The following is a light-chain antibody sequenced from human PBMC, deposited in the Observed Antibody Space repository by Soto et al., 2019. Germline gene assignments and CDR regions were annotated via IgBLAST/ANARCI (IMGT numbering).Light chain of an antibody. Sequence: QSALTQPASVSGSPGQSITISCTGTSSDVGNYKYVSWYQQHPGKAPKLMIYEVSNRPSGVSNRFSGSKSGNTASLTISGLQAEDETDYSCFSYTSSGTYVFGPGTKLTAL. CDR2: EVS. J-gene: IGLJ1*01. V-gene: IGLV2-14*01. CDR1: SSDVGNYKY. CDR3: FSYTSSGTYV.